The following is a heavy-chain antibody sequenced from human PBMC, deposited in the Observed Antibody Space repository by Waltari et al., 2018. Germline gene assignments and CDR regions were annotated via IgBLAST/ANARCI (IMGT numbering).Heavy chain of an antibody. CDR2: MNPNSGNT. CDR1: GYTLTELS. Sequence: QVQLVQSGAEVKKPGASVKVSCKVSGYTLTELSMHWVRQATGQGLEWMGWMNPNSGNTGYAQKFQGRVTMTRNTSISTAYMELSSLRSEDTAVYYCARRNTVAGTGTRAFDIWGQGTMVTVSS. V-gene: IGHV1-8*01. CDR3: ARRNTVAGTGTRAFDI. D-gene: IGHD6-19*01. J-gene: IGHJ3*02.